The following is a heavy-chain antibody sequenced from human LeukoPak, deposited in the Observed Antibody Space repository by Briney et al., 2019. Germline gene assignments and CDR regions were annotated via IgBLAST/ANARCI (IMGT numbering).Heavy chain of an antibody. CDR1: GGSISSSSYY. CDR2: IYYSGST. CDR3: ARGGYDILTGLGY. Sequence: PSETLSLTCTVSGGSISSSSYYWGWIRQPPGKGLEWIGSIYYSGSTYYNPSLKSRVTISVDTSKNQFSLKLSSVTAADTAVYYCARGGYDILTGLGYWGQGTLVTVSS. D-gene: IGHD3-9*01. J-gene: IGHJ4*02. V-gene: IGHV4-39*07.